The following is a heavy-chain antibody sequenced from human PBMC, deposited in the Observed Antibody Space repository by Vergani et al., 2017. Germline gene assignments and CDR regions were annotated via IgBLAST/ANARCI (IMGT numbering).Heavy chain of an antibody. CDR3: ARTYYDFPQNNWFDP. D-gene: IGHD3-3*01. CDR1: GGSISSGSYY. Sequence: QVQLQESGPGLVKPSQTLSLTCTVSGGSISSGSYYWSWIRQPAGKGLEWIGRIYTSGSTNYNPSLKSRVTISVDTSKNQFSLKLSSVTAADTAVYYCARTYYDFPQNNWFDPWGQGTLVTVSS. J-gene: IGHJ5*02. CDR2: IYTSGST. V-gene: IGHV4-61*02.